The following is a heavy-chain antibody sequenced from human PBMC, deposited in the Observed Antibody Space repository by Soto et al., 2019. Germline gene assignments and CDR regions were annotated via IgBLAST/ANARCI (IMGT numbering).Heavy chain of an antibody. CDR2: ISSSSSTI. CDR1: GFTFSSYS. J-gene: IGHJ4*02. D-gene: IGHD4-17*01. Sequence: EVQLVESGGGLVQPGGSLRLSCAASGFTFSSYSMNWVRQAPGKGLEWVSYISSSSSTIYYADSVKGRFTISRDNAKNSLYLQMNRLRDEDTAVYYCARDRAPYGDHTPSFDYWGQGTLVTVSS. CDR3: ARDRAPYGDHTPSFDY. V-gene: IGHV3-48*02.